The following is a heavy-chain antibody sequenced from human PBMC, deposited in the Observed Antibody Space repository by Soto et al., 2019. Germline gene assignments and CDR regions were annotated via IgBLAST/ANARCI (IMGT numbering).Heavy chain of an antibody. Sequence: QLQLQESGPGLVKPSETLSLTCTVSGGSISSSSYYWGWIRQPPGKGLEWIGSIYYSGSTYYNPSLKCRVTISVDTSKNQFSLKLSSGTAADTAVYYCARVDYCSGGSCYGGDDAFDIWGQGTMVTVSS. CDR1: GGSISSSSYY. J-gene: IGHJ3*02. CDR2: IYYSGST. D-gene: IGHD2-15*01. V-gene: IGHV4-39*01. CDR3: ARVDYCSGGSCYGGDDAFDI.